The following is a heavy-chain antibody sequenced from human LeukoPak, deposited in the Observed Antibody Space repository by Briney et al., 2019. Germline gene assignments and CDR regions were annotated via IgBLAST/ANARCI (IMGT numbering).Heavy chain of an antibody. D-gene: IGHD2-15*01. Sequence: GASLRLSCQTSGFTFSQTGFHWVRQAPGKGLEWVAVIWFDGSQKYHADSVKGRFTISRDDSKNTLYLQMDKLRAEDTAVYYCATEGGHLTHLSFWGRGTLLTVSS. CDR3: ATEGGHLTHLSF. V-gene: IGHV3-33*01. CDR1: GFTFSQTG. CDR2: IWFDGSQK. J-gene: IGHJ1*01.